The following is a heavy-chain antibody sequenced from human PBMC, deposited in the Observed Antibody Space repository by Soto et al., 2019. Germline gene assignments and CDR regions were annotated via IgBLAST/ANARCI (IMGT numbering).Heavy chain of an antibody. CDR2: ISYDGSNK. V-gene: IGHV3-30-3*01. J-gene: IGHJ6*02. CDR3: ASSGDSYGHYGMDV. CDR1: GFTFSSYA. Sequence: GGSLRLSCAASGFTFSSYAMHWVRQAPGKGLEWVAVISYDGSNKYYADSVKGRFTISRDNSKNTLYLQMNSLRAEDTAVYYCASSGDSYGHYGMDVWGQGTTVTVSS. D-gene: IGHD5-18*01.